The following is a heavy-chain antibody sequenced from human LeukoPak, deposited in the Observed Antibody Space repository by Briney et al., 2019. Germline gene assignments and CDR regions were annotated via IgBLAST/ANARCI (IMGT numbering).Heavy chain of an antibody. J-gene: IGHJ4*02. D-gene: IGHD3-3*01. Sequence: SETLSLTCTVSGGSISSYYWSWIRQPPGKGLEWIGEINHSGSTNYNPSLKSRVTISVDTSKNQFSLKLSSVTAADTAVYYCARARYYAGQYYFDYWGQGTLVTVSS. CDR1: GGSISSYY. V-gene: IGHV4-34*01. CDR2: INHSGST. CDR3: ARARYYAGQYYFDY.